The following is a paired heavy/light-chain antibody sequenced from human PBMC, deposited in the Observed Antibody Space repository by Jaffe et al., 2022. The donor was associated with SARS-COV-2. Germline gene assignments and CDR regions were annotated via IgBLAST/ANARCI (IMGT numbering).Heavy chain of an antibody. D-gene: IGHD6-6*01. CDR1: GGSISSNKW. J-gene: IGHJ5*02. CDR3: ARGLGGGSSSDWFDP. CDR2: IFHGGST. Sequence: QVQLQESGPGLLRPSGTLSLTCAVSGGSISSNKWWSWVRQPPGKELEWIGEIFHGGSTNYHPSLKSRVTISVDMSKNQFSLKLRSVTAADTAVYYCARGLGGGSSSDWFDPWGQGTLVTVSS. V-gene: IGHV4-4*02.
Light chain of an antibody. J-gene: IGKJ1*01. Sequence: DIVMTQSPLSLPVTPGEPASISCWSSQSLLHRNGDNYLDWYLQKPGQSPQLLIYLGSNRASGVPDRFSGSGSGTDFTLKISRVEAEDVGVYYCMQALQTPLTFGQGTKVEIK. CDR2: LGS. CDR1: QSLLHRNGDNY. CDR3: MQALQTPLT. V-gene: IGKV2-28*01.